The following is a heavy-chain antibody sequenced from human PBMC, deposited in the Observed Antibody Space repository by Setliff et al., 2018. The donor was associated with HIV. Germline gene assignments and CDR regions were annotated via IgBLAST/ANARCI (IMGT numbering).Heavy chain of an antibody. CDR2: INPNSGGT. Sequence: RASVKVSCKASGYTFTGYYMHWVRQAPGQGLEWMGRINPNSGGTNYAQKFQGRVTMTRDTSISTAYMELSRLRSDDTAVYYCARNYYDSSGYRHYYYYYYMDVWGKGTTVTVSS. CDR1: GYTFTGYY. D-gene: IGHD3-22*01. J-gene: IGHJ6*03. V-gene: IGHV1-2*06. CDR3: ARNYYDSSGYRHYYYYYYMDV.